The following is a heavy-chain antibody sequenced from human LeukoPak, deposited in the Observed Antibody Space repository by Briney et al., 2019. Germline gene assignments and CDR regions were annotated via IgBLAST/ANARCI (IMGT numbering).Heavy chain of an antibody. D-gene: IGHD4-11*01. Sequence: GGSLRLSCSGSGLTVSSNYMSWVRQAPGRGLEWVSIIYSGGTTYYADSVKGRFTISRDDSKNTVFLQMNGLRTEDTAVYYCARAPTITTIFDFWSRGTLVTVSS. CDR3: ARAPTITTIFDF. CDR2: IYSGGTT. J-gene: IGHJ4*02. V-gene: IGHV3-53*01. CDR1: GLTVSSNY.